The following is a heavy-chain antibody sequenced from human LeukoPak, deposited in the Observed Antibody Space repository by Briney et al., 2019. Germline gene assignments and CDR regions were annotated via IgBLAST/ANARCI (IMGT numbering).Heavy chain of an antibody. CDR1: GYTFTSYD. CDR3: ARVLFRIRPSDY. Sequence: ASVKVSCKASGYTFTSYDINWVRQATGQGRQWMGWMNPNSGNTGYAQKFQGRVTITRNTSISTAYMELSSLRSEDTAVYYCARVLFRIRPSDYWGQGTLVTVSS. CDR2: MNPNSGNT. V-gene: IGHV1-8*03. J-gene: IGHJ4*02. D-gene: IGHD2/OR15-2a*01.